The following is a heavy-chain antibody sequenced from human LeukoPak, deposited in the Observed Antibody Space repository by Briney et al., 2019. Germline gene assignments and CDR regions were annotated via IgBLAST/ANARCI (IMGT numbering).Heavy chain of an antibody. CDR2: IYSGGST. Sequence: PGGSLRLSCAASGFTFSSYSMNWVRQAPGKGLEWVSIIYSGGSTYYADSVKGRFTISRDNSKNTLYLQMNSLRAEDTAVYYCAREHSRQPLGYWGQGTLVTVSS. V-gene: IGHV3-66*02. J-gene: IGHJ4*02. D-gene: IGHD6-13*01. CDR1: GFTFSSYS. CDR3: AREHSRQPLGY.